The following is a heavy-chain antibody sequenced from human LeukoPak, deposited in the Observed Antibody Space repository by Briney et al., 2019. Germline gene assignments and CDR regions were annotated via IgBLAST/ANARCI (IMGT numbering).Heavy chain of an antibody. CDR2: MNPNSGNT. Sequence: GASVTVSFKASGYTFTRYDINWVRQATGQGGEGMGWMNPNSGNTGYAQKFQGRVTMTRNTSISTAYVELSSLRSEDTAVYYCARVDRVMVRGVIIHRYYYYYMDVWGKGTTVTISS. V-gene: IGHV1-8*01. CDR1: GYTFTRYD. CDR3: ARVDRVMVRGVIIHRYYYYYMDV. D-gene: IGHD3-10*01. J-gene: IGHJ6*03.